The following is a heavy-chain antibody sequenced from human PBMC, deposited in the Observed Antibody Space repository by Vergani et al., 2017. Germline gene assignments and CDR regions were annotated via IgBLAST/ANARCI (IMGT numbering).Heavy chain of an antibody. CDR1: GYSFTNYW. Sequence: EVQLVQSGAEVKKPGESLKISCQISGYSFTNYWIGWVRQMPGKGLEWMGIIHPADSDTRYSPSFQGQVTISVDKSISTAYLQRSSLRASDTAMYYCARLYGRDSSGRKYFDYWGQGTLVTGSS. CDR3: ARLYGRDSSGRKYFDY. J-gene: IGHJ4*03. V-gene: IGHV5-51*01. CDR2: IHPADSDT. D-gene: IGHD3-22*01.